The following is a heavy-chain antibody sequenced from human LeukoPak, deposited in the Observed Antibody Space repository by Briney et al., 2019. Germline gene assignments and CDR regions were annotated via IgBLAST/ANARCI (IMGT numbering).Heavy chain of an antibody. CDR3: AKTVSGSYSYQGGDY. CDR1: GFTFSSYA. CDR2: ISGNGGTT. D-gene: IGHD3-16*02. J-gene: IGHJ4*02. Sequence: GGSLRLSCAASGFTFSSYAMTWVRQAPGRGLEWVSAISGNGGTTYYADSVKGRFTMSRDNSRNMLYLQMNSLRDEDTAKYYCAKTVSGSYSYQGGDYWGQGTLVTVSS. V-gene: IGHV3-23*01.